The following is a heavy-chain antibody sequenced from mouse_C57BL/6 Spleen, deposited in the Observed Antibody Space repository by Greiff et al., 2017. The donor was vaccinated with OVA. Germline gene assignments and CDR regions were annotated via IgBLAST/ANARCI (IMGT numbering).Heavy chain of an antibody. CDR1: GFTFSSYA. CDR3: TRDGYDGAY. D-gene: IGHD2-2*01. J-gene: IGHJ3*01. CDR2: ISSGGDYI. Sequence: EVQGVESGEGLVKPGGSLKLSCAASGFTFSSYAMSWVRQTPEKRLAWVAYISSGGDYIYYADTVKGRFTISRDNARNTLYLQMSSLKSEDTAMYYCTRDGYDGAYWGQGTLVTVSA. V-gene: IGHV5-9-1*02.